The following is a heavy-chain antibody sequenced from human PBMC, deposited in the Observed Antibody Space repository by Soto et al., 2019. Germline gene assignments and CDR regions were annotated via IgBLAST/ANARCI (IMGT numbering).Heavy chain of an antibody. CDR1: GGSFSGYY. J-gene: IGHJ4*02. Sequence: SETLSLTCAVYGGSFSGYYWSWIRQPPGKGLEWIGEINHSGSTNYNPSLKSRVTISVDTSKNQFSLKLSSVTAEDTAVYYCAKDRTHIVVVTSFDYWGQGTLVTVSS. CDR3: AKDRTHIVVVTSFDY. CDR2: INHSGST. V-gene: IGHV4-34*01. D-gene: IGHD2-21*02.